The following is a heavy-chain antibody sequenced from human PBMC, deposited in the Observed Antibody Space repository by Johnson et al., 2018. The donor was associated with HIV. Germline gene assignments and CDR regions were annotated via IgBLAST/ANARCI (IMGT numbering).Heavy chain of an antibody. D-gene: IGHD3-22*01. CDR2: ISFDGSNE. V-gene: IGHV3-30*03. J-gene: IGHJ3*02. CDR1: GFTFSSNY. CDR3: ARGRITMIVVDLGGGGFDI. Sequence: VQLVESGGGLVQPGGSLRLSCAASGFTFSSNYMSWVRQAPGRGLEWVAVISFDGSNEYYADSVKGRFTISRDNSKNTLYLQMNSLRVEETAVYYCARGRITMIVVDLGGGGFDIWGQGTMVTVSS.